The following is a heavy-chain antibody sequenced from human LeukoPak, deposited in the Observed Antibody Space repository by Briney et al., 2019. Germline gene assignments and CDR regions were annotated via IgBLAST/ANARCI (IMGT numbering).Heavy chain of an antibody. J-gene: IGHJ4*02. Sequence: GASVKVSCKVSGYTLTELSMHWVRQAPGKGLEWMGGFDPEDGERIYAQKLQGRVTMTEDTSTDTAYMEQSSLRSEDTAVYYCATQWLVRGLGCYFDYWGQGTLVTVSS. CDR3: ATQWLVRGLGCYFDY. CDR2: FDPEDGER. V-gene: IGHV1-24*01. D-gene: IGHD6-19*01. CDR1: GYTLTELS.